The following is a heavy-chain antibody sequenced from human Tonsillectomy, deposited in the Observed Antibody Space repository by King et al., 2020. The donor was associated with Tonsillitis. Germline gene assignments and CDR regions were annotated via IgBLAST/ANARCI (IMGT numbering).Heavy chain of an antibody. J-gene: IGHJ4*02. CDR2: INSDGSST. Sequence: VQLVESGGGLVQPGGSLRLSCAASGFTFSSHWMHWVRQAPGKGLVWVSRINSDGSSTSYADSVKGRFTISRDNAKNTLYLQLNSLRAEDTAVYYCARFDLGGGTVGRDYWGQGTLVTVSS. CDR1: GFTFSSHW. CDR3: ARFDLGGGTVGRDY. D-gene: IGHD3-16*02. V-gene: IGHV3-74*01.